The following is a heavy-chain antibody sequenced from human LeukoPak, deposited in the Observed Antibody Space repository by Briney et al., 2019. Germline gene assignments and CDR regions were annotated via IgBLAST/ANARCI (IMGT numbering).Heavy chain of an antibody. CDR1: GFTFSAYA. V-gene: IGHV3-23*01. Sequence: GGSLRLSCVASGFTFSAYAMTWVRQAPGKGLEWVSSISVSGGSTYYADSVKGRFTISRDNSKNTLYLQMNSLRAEDTAVYYCAKRSATQHFDYWGQGTLVTVSS. J-gene: IGHJ4*02. D-gene: IGHD3-10*01. CDR3: AKRSATQHFDY. CDR2: ISVSGGST.